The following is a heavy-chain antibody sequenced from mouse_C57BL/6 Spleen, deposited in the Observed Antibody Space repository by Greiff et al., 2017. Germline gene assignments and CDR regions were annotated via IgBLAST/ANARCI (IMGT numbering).Heavy chain of an antibody. CDR1: GYTFTSYA. D-gene: IGHD3-2*02. CDR2: INPSNGGT. J-gene: IGHJ2*01. V-gene: IGHV1-53*01. Sequence: QVQLQQSGAELVKPGASVKLSCKASGYTFTSYAMHWVKQRPGQGLEWIGNINPSNGGTKYNEKFKGKATLTVDKSSSTAYMQLNSLTSEDSAVYFCARQLRLPGDYWGQGTTLTVSS. CDR3: ARQLRLPGDY.